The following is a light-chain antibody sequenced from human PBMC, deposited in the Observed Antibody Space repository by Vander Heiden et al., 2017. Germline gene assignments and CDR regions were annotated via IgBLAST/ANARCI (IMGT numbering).Light chain of an antibody. Sequence: DVVMTQSPLSLPVTLGQQTSISCRSNQSLVYSDGNTYLTWFHQRPGQSPRRLIYKVSNRDSGVPGRFSGGGSGTDFTLKISRVEAEDVGVYYCMQGVSWPYTFGQGTKLEIK. CDR2: KVS. V-gene: IGKV2-30*01. CDR3: MQGVSWPYT. CDR1: QSLVYSDGNTY. J-gene: IGKJ2*01.